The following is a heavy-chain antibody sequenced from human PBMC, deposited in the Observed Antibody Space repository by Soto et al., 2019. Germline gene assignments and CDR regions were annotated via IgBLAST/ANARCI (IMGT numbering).Heavy chain of an antibody. CDR2: INNSGST. Sequence: QVQLQQWGEGLLKPSETLSLTCVVYGGSFSGFYWSCIRQPPRKGLVWMGDINNSGSTNYNPSLKSRIAISVDTSKNQFSLKLRSVTAAATAVYSWARGRPPGQHYDLLTGYLPKYYFDYWGQGTMVPVSS. V-gene: IGHV4-34*01. D-gene: IGHD3-9*01. CDR3: ARGRPPGQHYDLLTGYLPKYYFDY. J-gene: IGHJ4*02. CDR1: GGSFSGFY.